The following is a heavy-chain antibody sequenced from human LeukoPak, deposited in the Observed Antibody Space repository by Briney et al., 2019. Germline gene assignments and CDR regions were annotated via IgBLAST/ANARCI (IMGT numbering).Heavy chain of an antibody. Sequence: ASVKVSCKASGGTFSSYAISWVRQAPRQGLEWMGKIIPIFGTANYAQKFQGRVTITADESTSTAYMELSSLRSEDTAVYYCARVPANDFWSGYYGDYYYGMDVWGQGTTVTVSS. CDR2: IIPIFGTA. D-gene: IGHD3-3*01. CDR3: ARVPANDFWSGYYGDYYYGMDV. V-gene: IGHV1-69*15. J-gene: IGHJ6*02. CDR1: GGTFSSYA.